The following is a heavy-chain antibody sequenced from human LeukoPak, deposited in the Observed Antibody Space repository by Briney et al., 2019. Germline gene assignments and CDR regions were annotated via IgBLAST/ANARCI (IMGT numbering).Heavy chain of an antibody. V-gene: IGHV3-23*01. CDR2: ISGSGGST. D-gene: IGHD3-10*01. CDR1: GFTFSNYA. CDR3: AKDGYYGSGSPYYFDY. Sequence: GGSLPLSCAASGFTFSNYAMSWVRQAPGKGLEWVSSISGSGGSTYYAGSVKGRFTISRDNSKSTLYLQMSSLRAEDTALYYCAKDGYYGSGSPYYFDYWGQGTLVTVSS. J-gene: IGHJ4*02.